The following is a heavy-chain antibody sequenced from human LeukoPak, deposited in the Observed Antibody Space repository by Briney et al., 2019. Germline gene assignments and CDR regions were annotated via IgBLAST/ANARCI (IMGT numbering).Heavy chain of an antibody. D-gene: IGHD5-24*01. J-gene: IGHJ4*02. CDR2: ISYDGSNK. Sequence: GGSLRLSCAASGFTFSSYGMYWVRQAPGKGLEWVAVISYDGSNKYYADSVKGRFTISRDNSKNTLYLQMNSLRAEDTAVYYCAKDLANAGWPGFDYWGQGTLVTVSS. CDR1: GFTFSSYG. V-gene: IGHV3-30*18. CDR3: AKDLANAGWPGFDY.